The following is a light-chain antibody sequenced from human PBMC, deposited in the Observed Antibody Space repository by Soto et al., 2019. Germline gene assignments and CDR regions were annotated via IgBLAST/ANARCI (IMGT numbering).Light chain of an antibody. J-gene: IGKJ1*01. CDR2: AVS. V-gene: IGKV3-11*01. CDR3: QQRTSWQWT. Sequence: VSTQSPGTLSLSPGARATLSCRASQSVSTYLAWYQQKPGQAPRLLMSAVSTRATGIPARFSGSGSGTDFTITISSLEPEDCEVYDCQQRTSWQWTFGQGTKGDIK. CDR1: QSVSTY.